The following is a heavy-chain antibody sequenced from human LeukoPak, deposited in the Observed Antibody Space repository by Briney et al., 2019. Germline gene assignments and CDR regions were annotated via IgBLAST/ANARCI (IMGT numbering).Heavy chain of an antibody. J-gene: IGHJ4*02. CDR1: GFNFYSHA. D-gene: IGHD4-17*01. Sequence: GGSLRLSCAASGFNFYSHAMHWVRQAPGTGLEWAAVISFDGNNKYYADSVKGRFTVSRDNSKNTLYLHMNSLRLEDTAVYYCARDFADYGDYTYYFDYWGQGTLVTVSS. CDR3: ARDFADYGDYTYYFDY. CDR2: ISFDGNNK. V-gene: IGHV3-30-3*01.